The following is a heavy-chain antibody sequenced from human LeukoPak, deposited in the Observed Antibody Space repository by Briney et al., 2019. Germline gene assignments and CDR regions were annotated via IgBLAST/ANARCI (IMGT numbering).Heavy chain of an antibody. Sequence: SQTLSLTCTVSGGSISSGDYWSWIRQPPGKGLEWIGYIYYSGSTYYNPSLKSRVTISVDTSKNQFSLKLSSVTAADTAVYYCAREGYDSSGYVDYWGQGTLVTVSS. CDR2: IYYSGST. CDR1: GGSISSGDY. V-gene: IGHV4-30-4*01. CDR3: AREGYDSSGYVDY. J-gene: IGHJ4*02. D-gene: IGHD3-22*01.